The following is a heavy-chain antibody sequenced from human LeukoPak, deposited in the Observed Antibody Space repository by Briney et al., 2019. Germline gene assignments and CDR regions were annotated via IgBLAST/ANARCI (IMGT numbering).Heavy chain of an antibody. J-gene: IGHJ4*02. CDR1: GGSFSGYY. Sequence: PSETLSLTCAVYGGSFSGYYWSWIRQPPGKGLEWIGEINHSGSTNYNPSLKSRVTISVDTSKNQFSLKLSSVTAADTAVYYCARGVAAAGTVFIVPFLYYFDYWGQGTLVTVSS. V-gene: IGHV4-34*01. D-gene: IGHD6-13*01. CDR2: INHSGST. CDR3: ARGVAAAGTVFIVPFLYYFDY.